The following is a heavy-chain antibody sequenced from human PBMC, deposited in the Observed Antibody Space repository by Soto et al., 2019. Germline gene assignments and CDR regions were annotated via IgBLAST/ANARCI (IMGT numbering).Heavy chain of an antibody. J-gene: IGHJ4*02. CDR1: GFTFSSYS. V-gene: IGHV3-23*01. Sequence: PGGSLRLSCAASGFTFSSYSMNWVRQAPGKGLEWVSAISGSGGSTYYADSVKGRFTISRDNSKNTLYLQMNSLRAEDTAVYYCAKDIFSDRPLYYFDYWGQGTLVTVSS. CDR3: AKDIFSDRPLYYFDY. CDR2: ISGSGGST.